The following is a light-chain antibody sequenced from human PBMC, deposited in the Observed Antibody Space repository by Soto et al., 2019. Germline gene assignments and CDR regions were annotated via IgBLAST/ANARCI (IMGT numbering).Light chain of an antibody. CDR3: QQYGSSPQT. V-gene: IGKV3-20*01. CDR1: QSFRSSF. Sequence: EIVLTQSPGTLSLSPGERATLSCRASQSFRSSFLAWYQQKPGQAPRLLIYGASSRATGIPDRFSGSGSGTDFTLTISRLEPEDFAVYYCQQYGSSPQTFGQGTKV. J-gene: IGKJ1*01. CDR2: GAS.